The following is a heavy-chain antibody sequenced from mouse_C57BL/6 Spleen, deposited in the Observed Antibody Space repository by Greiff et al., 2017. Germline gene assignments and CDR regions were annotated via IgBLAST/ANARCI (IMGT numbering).Heavy chain of an antibody. D-gene: IGHD3-2*02. V-gene: IGHV1-74*01. J-gene: IGHJ2*01. Sequence: QVQLLQPGAELVKPGASVKVSCKASGYTFTSYWMHWVKQRPGQGLEWIGRIHPSDSDSTYNQKFKGKATLTVDKSSSPANMPLSSLTSKDSAVYYCSIGYNSAHFDYWGQGTTLTVSS. CDR1: GYTFTSYW. CDR3: SIGYNSAHFDY. CDR2: IHPSDSDS.